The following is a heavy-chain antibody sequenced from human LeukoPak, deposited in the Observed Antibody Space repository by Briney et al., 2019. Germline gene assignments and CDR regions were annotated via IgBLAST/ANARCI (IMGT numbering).Heavy chain of an antibody. J-gene: IGHJ4*02. V-gene: IGHV3-21*01. CDR3: AISREATSDF. D-gene: IGHD5-12*01. CDR1: GFTFSSYT. Sequence: GGSLRLSCAASGFTFSSYTLNWVRQAPGEGLVWVSSISSGSTYIFYGDSVKGRFTTSRDNAKNSVFLQMNGLRAEDTAVYYCAISREATSDFWGQGTLVTVSS. CDR2: ISSGSTYI.